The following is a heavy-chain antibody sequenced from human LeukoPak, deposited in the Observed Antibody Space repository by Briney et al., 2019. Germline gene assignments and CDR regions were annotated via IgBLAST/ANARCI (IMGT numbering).Heavy chain of an antibody. D-gene: IGHD6-19*01. CDR3: ASRGGPSMAGSLHY. V-gene: IGHV3-64*01. CDR2: ISSNGGST. J-gene: IGHJ4*02. Sequence: GGSLRLSCAASGFTFSSYAMHWVRQAPGKGLEYVSAISSNGGSTYYANSVKGRFTISRDNSKNTLYLQMGSLRAEDMAVYYCASRGGPSMAGSLHYWGQGTLVTASS. CDR1: GFTFSSYA.